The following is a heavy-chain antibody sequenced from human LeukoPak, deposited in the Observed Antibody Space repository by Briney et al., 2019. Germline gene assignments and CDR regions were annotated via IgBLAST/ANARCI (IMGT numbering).Heavy chain of an antibody. Sequence: GTSLRLSCAASGFPFSSYGMHWVRQAPGKGLEWVARLVYDARSDYANSVKGRFSISRDDSKNTLFLDMSNLRVEDTALYYCARDLSAAFDFWGQGVLVTVSS. CDR3: ARDLSAAFDF. CDR2: LVYDARS. CDR1: GFPFSSYG. J-gene: IGHJ4*02. V-gene: IGHV3-33*01. D-gene: IGHD6-19*01.